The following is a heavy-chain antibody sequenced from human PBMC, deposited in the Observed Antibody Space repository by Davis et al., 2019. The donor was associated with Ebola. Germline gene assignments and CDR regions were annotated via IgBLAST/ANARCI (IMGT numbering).Heavy chain of an antibody. J-gene: IGHJ5*02. V-gene: IGHV1-18*01. D-gene: IGHD3-22*01. CDR1: GFTFSSYA. Sequence: GESLKISCAASGFTFSSYAISWVRQAPGQGLEWMGWISAYNGNTNYAQKLQGRVTMTTDTSTSTAYMELRSLRSDDTAVYYCARAITMIVAESWFDPWGQGTPVTVSS. CDR3: ARAITMIVAESWFDP. CDR2: ISAYNGNT.